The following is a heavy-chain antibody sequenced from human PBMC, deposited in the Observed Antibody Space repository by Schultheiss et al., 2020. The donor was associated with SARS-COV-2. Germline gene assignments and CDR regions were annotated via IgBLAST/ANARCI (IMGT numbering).Heavy chain of an antibody. D-gene: IGHD3-9*01. CDR2: IYPGDSDT. V-gene: IGHV5-51*01. CDR1: GYSFTSYW. CDR3: ARDYDILTGYYPRGRYYGMDV. Sequence: GESLKISCKGSGYSFTSYWIGWVRQMPGKGLEWMGIIYPGDSDTRYSPSFQGQVTISADKSISTAYLQWSSLKASDTAMYYCARDYDILTGYYPRGRYYGMDVWGQGTTVTVSS. J-gene: IGHJ6*02.